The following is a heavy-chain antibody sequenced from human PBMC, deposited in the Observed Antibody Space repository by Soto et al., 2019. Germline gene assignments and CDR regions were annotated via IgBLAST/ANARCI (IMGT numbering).Heavy chain of an antibody. CDR2: ISSSGSTI. V-gene: IGHV3-48*03. J-gene: IGHJ1*01. CDR3: ARKVGYFQY. CDR1: GFTFSSYE. Sequence: GGSLRRSCAASGFTFSSYEMNWVRQAPGKGLEWVSYISSSGSTIYYADSVKGRFTISRDNTKNSLYLQMNSLRAEDTAVYYCARKVGYFQYWGQGTLVTVSS. D-gene: IGHD1-26*01.